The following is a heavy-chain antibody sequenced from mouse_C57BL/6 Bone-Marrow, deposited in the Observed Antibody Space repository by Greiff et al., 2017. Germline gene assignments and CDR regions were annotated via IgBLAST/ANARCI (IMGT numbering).Heavy chain of an antibody. V-gene: IGHV1-75*01. D-gene: IGHD1-1*01. CDR1: GYTFTDYY. J-gene: IGHJ2*01. Sequence: QVQLQQSGPELVKPGASVKISCKASGYTFTDYYINWVKQRPGQGLEWIGWIFPGSGRTYYNEKFKGKATLTVDKSSSTAYMLLSSLTSEDSAVYFCARVSTVVATRDYWGQGTTLTVSS. CDR3: ARVSTVVATRDY. CDR2: IFPGSGRT.